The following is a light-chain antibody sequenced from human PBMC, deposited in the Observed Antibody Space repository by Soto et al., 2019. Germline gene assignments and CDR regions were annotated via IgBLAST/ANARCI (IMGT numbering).Light chain of an antibody. CDR3: QQADSFLPLT. V-gene: IGKV1-12*01. CDR1: QNIGKW. Sequence: DIQMTQSPSSVSASIGDRVTITCRASQNIGKWLAWYQQSPGKSPKLLIYAASTLQTGVPSRFSGSGSGTDFTLTISSLQPEDFATYYCQQADSFLPLTFGQGPRLEIK. J-gene: IGKJ5*01. CDR2: AAS.